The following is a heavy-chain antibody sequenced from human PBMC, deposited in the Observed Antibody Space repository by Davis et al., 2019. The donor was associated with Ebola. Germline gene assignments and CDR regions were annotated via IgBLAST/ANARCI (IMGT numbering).Heavy chain of an antibody. V-gene: IGHV1-8*01. D-gene: IGHD3-3*01. Sequence: ASVKVSCKASGYTFTSYDINWVRQATGQGLEWMGWMNPNSGNTGYAQKFQGRVTMTRNTSISTAYMELSSLRSEDTAVYYCARGNFDDFWSGNYFDYWGQGTLVTVSS. CDR2: MNPNSGNT. J-gene: IGHJ4*02. CDR3: ARGNFDDFWSGNYFDY. CDR1: GYTFTSYD.